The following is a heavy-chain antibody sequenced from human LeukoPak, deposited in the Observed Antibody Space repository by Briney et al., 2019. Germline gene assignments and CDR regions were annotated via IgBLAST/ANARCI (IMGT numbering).Heavy chain of an antibody. Sequence: KPSETLSLTCTVSGGSISRSSSYWGWIRQPPGKGLEWIGYIYYSGSTNYNPSLKSRVTISVDTSKNQFSLKLSSVTAADTAVYYCARGSVPYSSSWYHFDYWGQGTLVTVSS. D-gene: IGHD6-13*01. CDR2: IYYSGST. CDR3: ARGSVPYSSSWYHFDY. CDR1: GGSISRSSSY. V-gene: IGHV4-61*05. J-gene: IGHJ4*02.